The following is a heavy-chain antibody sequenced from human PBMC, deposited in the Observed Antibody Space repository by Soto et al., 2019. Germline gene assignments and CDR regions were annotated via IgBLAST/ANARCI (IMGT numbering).Heavy chain of an antibody. J-gene: IGHJ3*02. CDR1: GGSFIGYY. CDR2: INHSGST. CDR3: ARATFGSSTNAFDI. V-gene: IGHV4-34*01. D-gene: IGHD1-1*01. Sequence: SETLSLTCAVYGGSFIGYYWSWIRQPPGKGLEWIGEINHSGSTNYNPSLKSRVTISVDTSKNQFSLKLSSVTAADTAVYYCARATFGSSTNAFDIWGQGTMVTVSS.